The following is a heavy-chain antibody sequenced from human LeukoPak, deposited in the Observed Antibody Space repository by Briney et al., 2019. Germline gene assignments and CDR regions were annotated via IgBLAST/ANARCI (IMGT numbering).Heavy chain of an antibody. D-gene: IGHD1-1*01. Sequence: KGLEWIGYIYYSASTYYNPSLKSRVTISVDTSKNQFSLKLSSVTAADTAVYYCARTTSCMDVWGKGTTVTVSS. J-gene: IGHJ6*04. V-gene: IGHV4-30-4*01. CDR2: IYYSAST. CDR3: ARTTSCMDV.